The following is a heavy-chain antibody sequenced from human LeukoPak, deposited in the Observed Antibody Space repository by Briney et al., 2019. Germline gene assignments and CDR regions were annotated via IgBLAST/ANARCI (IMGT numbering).Heavy chain of an antibody. J-gene: IGHJ5*02. Sequence: PGGSLRLSCAASGFTLKLYWMHWVRQIPGKAPVWVSRINDDGSDTRYADSVKGRFTISRDDATNMVFLQMNSLRPEDTAIYYCIRGGPSTWSWGQGTLVTVSS. CDR2: INDDGSDT. CDR1: GFTLKLYW. V-gene: IGHV3-74*01. D-gene: IGHD2-15*01. CDR3: IRGGPSTWS.